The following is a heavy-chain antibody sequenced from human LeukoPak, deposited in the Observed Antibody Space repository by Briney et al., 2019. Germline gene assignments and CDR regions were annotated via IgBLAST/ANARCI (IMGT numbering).Heavy chain of an antibody. CDR2: TQYRSKWYN. V-gene: IGHV6-1*01. CDR1: GDSVSTNTAA. Sequence: SQTLSLTCVISGDSVSTNTAAWNWIRQSPSRGLEWLGGTQYRSKWYNSYAPSVKSRIIINPDTSKNQFSLHLSSVTPEDSAVYYCARSVVGLITVDFWGQGTLVTVSS. J-gene: IGHJ4*02. CDR3: ARSVVGLITVDF. D-gene: IGHD3/OR15-3a*01.